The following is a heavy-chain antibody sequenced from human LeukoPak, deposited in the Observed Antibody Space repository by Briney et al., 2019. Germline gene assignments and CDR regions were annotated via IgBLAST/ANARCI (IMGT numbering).Heavy chain of an antibody. CDR3: AHRPDDTSGSDFDY. Sequence: KASGPTLVKPTQTLTLTCTFSGFSLTTDEVGVGWVRQTPGKALEWIAVIYWDDDKRYSPSLKSRLTITKDTSKNQVFLTMTNMDPVDTATYYCAHRPDDTSGSDFDYWGQGTLVTVSS. J-gene: IGHJ4*02. D-gene: IGHD3-22*01. CDR1: GFSLTTDEVG. V-gene: IGHV2-5*02. CDR2: IYWDDDK.